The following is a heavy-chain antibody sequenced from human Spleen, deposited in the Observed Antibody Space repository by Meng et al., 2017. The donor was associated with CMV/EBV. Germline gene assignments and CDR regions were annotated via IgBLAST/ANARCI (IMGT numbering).Heavy chain of an antibody. J-gene: IGHJ4*02. CDR3: ARVKIGMATTEFDH. V-gene: IGHV1-2*02. Sequence: ASGYIFTGYYMHWLRQAPGQGLEWMGWTNPNNGDTNYAQKFQGRFTMTRDTSIRTAYMDLSRLKSDDTAVYFCARVKIGMATTEFDHWGQGTLVTVSS. D-gene: IGHD5-24*01. CDR1: GYIFTGYY. CDR2: TNPNNGDT.